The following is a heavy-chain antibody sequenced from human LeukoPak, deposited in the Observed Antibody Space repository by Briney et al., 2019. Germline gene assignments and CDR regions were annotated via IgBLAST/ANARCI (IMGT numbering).Heavy chain of an antibody. D-gene: IGHD6-19*01. CDR2: ISYDGSNK. Sequence: PGGSLRLSCAASGFTFSSYAMHWVRQAPGKGLEWVAVISYDGSNKYYADSVKGRFTISRDNSKNTLYLQMNSLRAEDTAVYYCAKGRGWYNPLVFWGQGTLVTVSS. V-gene: IGHV3-30-3*01. J-gene: IGHJ4*02. CDR1: GFTFSSYA. CDR3: AKGRGWYNPLVF.